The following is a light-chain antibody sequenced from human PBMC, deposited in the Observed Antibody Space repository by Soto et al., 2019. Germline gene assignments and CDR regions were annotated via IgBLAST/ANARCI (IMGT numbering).Light chain of an antibody. J-gene: IGLJ1*01. CDR2: EVS. Sequence: QSVLTQPASVSGSPGQSITISCTGTSSDVGGYDYVSWYQLHPGKAPKLMVFEVSNRPSGVSYRFSGSKSGNTASLTISGLQAEDEADYYCGTWDTSLNAYVFGSGTKVTVL. CDR1: SSDVGGYDY. V-gene: IGLV2-14*01. CDR3: GTWDTSLNAYV.